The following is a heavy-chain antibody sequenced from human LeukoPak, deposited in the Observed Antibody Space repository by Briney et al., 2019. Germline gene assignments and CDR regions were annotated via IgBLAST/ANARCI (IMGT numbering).Heavy chain of an antibody. CDR2: IKQDGSEK. V-gene: IGHV3-7*01. CDR3: AREARRWFGDHTWFDP. Sequence: PGGSLRLSCAASGFTFSSYWMSWVRQAPGKGLEWVANIKQDGSEKYYVDSVKGRFTISRDNAKNSLYLQMNSLRAEDTAVYYCAREARRWFGDHTWFDPWGQGTLVTVSS. D-gene: IGHD3-10*01. J-gene: IGHJ5*02. CDR1: GFTFSSYW.